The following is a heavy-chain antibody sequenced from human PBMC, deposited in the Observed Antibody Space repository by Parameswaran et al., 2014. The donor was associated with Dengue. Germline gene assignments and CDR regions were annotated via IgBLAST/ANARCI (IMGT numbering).Heavy chain of an antibody. D-gene: IGHD6-19*01. CDR2: INPSGGGT. J-gene: IGHJ6*02. V-gene: IGHV1-46*01. CDR3: ARERLPIAVAEDFFYAMDV. Sequence: WVRQAPGQGLEWMGIINPSGGGTTHAQKFQGRVTMTRDTSTSTVYMELSSLRSEDTAVYYCARERLPIAVAEDFFYAMDVWGQGTTVTVSS.